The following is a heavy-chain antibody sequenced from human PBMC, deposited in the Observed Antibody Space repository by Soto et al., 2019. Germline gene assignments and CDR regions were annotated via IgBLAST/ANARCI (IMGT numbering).Heavy chain of an antibody. CDR2: INPNSGGT. J-gene: IGHJ4*02. Sequence: APVKVSCKASGYTFTGYYMHWVRHAPGQGLEWMGWINPNSGGTNYAQKFQGWVTMTRDTSISTAYMELSRLRSDDTAVYYCARDQSSSGWYCFDYWGQRTLVTVSS. V-gene: IGHV1-2*04. CDR3: ARDQSSSGWYCFDY. D-gene: IGHD6-19*01. CDR1: GYTFTGYY.